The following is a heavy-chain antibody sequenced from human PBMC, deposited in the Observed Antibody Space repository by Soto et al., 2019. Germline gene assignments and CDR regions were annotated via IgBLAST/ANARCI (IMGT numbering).Heavy chain of an antibody. D-gene: IGHD1-1*01. CDR2: IYSGGST. CDR3: ARGTNAAPGLDY. J-gene: IGHJ4*02. CDR1: GFTVSSNY. V-gene: IGHV3-66*01. Sequence: PGGSLRLSCAASGFTVSSNYMSWVRQAPGKGLEWVSVIYSGGSTYYADSVKGRFTISRDNAKNSLSVQVDSLRAEDTAVYYCARGTNAAPGLDYWGQGILVTVSS.